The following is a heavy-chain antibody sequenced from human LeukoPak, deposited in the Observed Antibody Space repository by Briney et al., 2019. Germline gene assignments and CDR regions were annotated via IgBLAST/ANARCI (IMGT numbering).Heavy chain of an antibody. D-gene: IGHD2-21*01. CDR2: IKQDGSEK. Sequence: PGGSLRLSCAASGFTFSSYWMSWVRQAPGKGLEWVANIKQDGSEKYYVDSVKGRFTISRDNAKNSLYLQMNSLRAEDTPVYYCARGLTRDYYYYMDVWGKGTTVTVSS. CDR1: GFTFSSYW. CDR3: ARGLTRDYYYYMDV. V-gene: IGHV3-7*01. J-gene: IGHJ6*03.